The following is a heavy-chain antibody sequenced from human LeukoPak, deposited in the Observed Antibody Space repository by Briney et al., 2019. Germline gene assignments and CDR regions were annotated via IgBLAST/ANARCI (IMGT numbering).Heavy chain of an antibody. CDR1: GFTFTSYS. V-gene: IGHV3-21*01. D-gene: IGHD3-9*01. CDR2: ISSSSYI. CDR3: ARLYDILTGAFDY. J-gene: IGHJ4*02. Sequence: GDSLRLFCAASGFTFTSYSMNWVRQAPGKGLEWVSSISSSSYIYYADSVKGRFTISRDNAKNSLYLQMSSLRAEDTAIYYCARLYDILTGAFDYWGQGTLVTVSS.